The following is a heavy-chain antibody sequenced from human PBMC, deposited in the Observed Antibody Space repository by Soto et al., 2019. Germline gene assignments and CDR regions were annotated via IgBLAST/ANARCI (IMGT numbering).Heavy chain of an antibody. J-gene: IGHJ4*02. CDR2: INPIFGTA. V-gene: IGHV1-69*06. Sequence: QVQLVQSGAEVKKPGASVKVSCKASGYTFTGYYMHWVRQAPGQGLEWMGWINPIFGTANYAQKFQGRVTITADKSTSTAYMELSSLRSEDTAVYYCARGYYYDSSGYSFDYWGQGTLVTVSS. D-gene: IGHD3-22*01. CDR3: ARGYYYDSSGYSFDY. CDR1: GYTFTGYY.